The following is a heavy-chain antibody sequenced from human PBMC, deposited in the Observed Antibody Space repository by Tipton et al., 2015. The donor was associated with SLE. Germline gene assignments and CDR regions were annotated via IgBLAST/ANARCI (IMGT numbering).Heavy chain of an antibody. J-gene: IGHJ5*02. Sequence: TPSLTCTVSGGSISSYYWSWIRQPPGKGLEWIGYIYYSGSTNYNPSLKSRVTISVDTSKNQFSLKLSSVTAADTAVYYCARMVVAARAWFDPWGQGTLVTVSS. CDR1: GGSISSYY. CDR3: ARMVVAARAWFDP. D-gene: IGHD2-15*01. CDR2: IYYSGST. V-gene: IGHV4-59*01.